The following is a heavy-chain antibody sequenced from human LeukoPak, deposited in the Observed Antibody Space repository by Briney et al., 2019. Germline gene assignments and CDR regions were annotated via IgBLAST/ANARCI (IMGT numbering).Heavy chain of an antibody. CDR3: ARNRTEWEPNTSYFDY. D-gene: IGHD1-26*01. CDR2: IYHSGST. Sequence: SETLSLTCTVSGYSLSSGYYWGWSRQPPGKGLGGIGSIYHSGSTYYNPSLKSRVTISVDTSKNQFSLKLSSVTAADTAVYYCARNRTEWEPNTSYFDYWGQGTLVTVSS. J-gene: IGHJ4*02. V-gene: IGHV4-38-2*02. CDR1: GYSLSSGYY.